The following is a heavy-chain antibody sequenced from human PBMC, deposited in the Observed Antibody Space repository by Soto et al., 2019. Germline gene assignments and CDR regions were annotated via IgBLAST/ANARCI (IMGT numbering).Heavy chain of an antibody. CDR2: IYTSGST. CDR3: AREGAGGFGMDV. Sequence: QVQLQESGPGLVKPSETLSLTCTVSGDSIRSYYWSWIRQPAGKALEWIGRIYTSGSTNYNPSLKSRLTILVDTSKNQFSLNLSSVTAAVTAVYYCAREGAGGFGMDVWGQGTTVTVSS. D-gene: IGHD1-26*01. CDR1: GDSIRSYY. J-gene: IGHJ6*02. V-gene: IGHV4-4*07.